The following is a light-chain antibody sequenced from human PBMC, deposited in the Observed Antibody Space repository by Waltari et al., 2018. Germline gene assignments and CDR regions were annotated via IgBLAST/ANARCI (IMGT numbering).Light chain of an antibody. CDR1: SRSVGSDNF. J-gene: IGLJ1*01. Sequence: QSALTQPASVSGSPGQSITISCTGTSRSVGSDNFVSWYQRHPGRVPKLLIYEVDKRPSGVSNRFSGSKSGNTASLTISGLQAEDEADYYCCSYAGSSTYVFGSGTEVTVL. CDR3: CSYAGSSTYV. CDR2: EVD. V-gene: IGLV2-23*02.